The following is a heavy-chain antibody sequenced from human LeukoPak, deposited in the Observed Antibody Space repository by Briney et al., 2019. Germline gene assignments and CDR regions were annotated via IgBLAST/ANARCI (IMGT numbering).Heavy chain of an antibody. V-gene: IGHV3-30*02. J-gene: IGHJ6*03. CDR3: AKDGAPDQLPEGYYYYYMDV. CDR2: IWYGGSNK. Sequence: PGGSLRLSCAASGFTFSSYGMHWVRQAPGKGLEWVAVIWYGGSNKYYADSVKGRFTISRDNSKNTLYLQMNSLRAEDTAVYYCAKDGAPDQLPEGYYYYYMDVWGKGTTVTVSS. CDR1: GFTFSSYG. D-gene: IGHD2-2*01.